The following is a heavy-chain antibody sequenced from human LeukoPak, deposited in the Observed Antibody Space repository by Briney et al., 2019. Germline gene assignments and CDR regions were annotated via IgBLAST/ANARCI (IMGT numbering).Heavy chain of an antibody. D-gene: IGHD1-26*01. Sequence: GESLKISCKGSGYSFTSYWIGWVRQMPGKGLEWMGIIYPGDSDTRYSPSLQGQVTISADKSINIAYLQWSSLKASDSAMYYCARATVGVSSFVYWGQGTLVTVSS. V-gene: IGHV5-51*01. CDR2: IYPGDSDT. J-gene: IGHJ4*02. CDR3: ARATVGVSSFVY. CDR1: GYSFTSYW.